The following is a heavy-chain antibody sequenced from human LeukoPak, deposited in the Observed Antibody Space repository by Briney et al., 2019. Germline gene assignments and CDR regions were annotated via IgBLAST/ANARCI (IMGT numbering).Heavy chain of an antibody. CDR3: AKGRWTGSQRLFDF. Sequence: GGSLRLSRAASGFTFSSYAMSWVRQAPGKGLEWVSAISGSGSSTYYADSVKGRFTISRDNSKNTLYLQMTSLRAEDTAVYYCAKGRWTGSQRLFDFWGQGTLVTVSS. CDR2: ISGSGSST. D-gene: IGHD6-25*01. CDR1: GFTFSSYA. J-gene: IGHJ4*02. V-gene: IGHV3-23*01.